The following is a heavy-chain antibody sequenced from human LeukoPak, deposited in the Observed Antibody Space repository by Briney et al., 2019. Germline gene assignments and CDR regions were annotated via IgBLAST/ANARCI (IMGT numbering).Heavy chain of an antibody. CDR3: ARGRSGLAAAGTYDF. CDR2: INPNSGRT. V-gene: IGHV1-8*01. CDR1: GYTFISSD. Sequence: ASVKVSCKASGYTFISSDINWVRQAPGQGLEWMGWINPNSGRTGFAQNFQGRVTMSTNTSISTAYLEVNSLRFEDTAVYYCARGRSGLAAAGTYDFWGQGTLITVSS. J-gene: IGHJ4*02. D-gene: IGHD6-13*01.